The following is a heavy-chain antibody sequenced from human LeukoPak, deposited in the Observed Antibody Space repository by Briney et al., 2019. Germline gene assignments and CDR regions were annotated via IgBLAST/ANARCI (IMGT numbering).Heavy chain of an antibody. Sequence: ASVKVSCKASGYTFTSYDINWVRQATGQGLEWMGWMNPNSGNTGYAQKFQGRVTMTRNTSISTAYMELSSLRSEDTAVYYCARLYYDSSDYYYYMDVWGKGTTVTISS. J-gene: IGHJ6*03. CDR2: MNPNSGNT. D-gene: IGHD3-22*01. V-gene: IGHV1-8*01. CDR1: GYTFTSYD. CDR3: ARLYYDSSDYYYYMDV.